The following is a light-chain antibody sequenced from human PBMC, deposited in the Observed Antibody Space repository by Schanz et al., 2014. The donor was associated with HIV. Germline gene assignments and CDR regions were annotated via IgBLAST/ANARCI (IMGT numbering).Light chain of an antibody. J-gene: IGKJ2*03. CDR1: QSLDRW. Sequence: DIQMTQSPSTLSASVGDRVTITCRAGQSLDRWLAWYQQKPGKAPKLLIYRASYLESGVPSRFSGSGSGTEFTLTISSLQPDDFATYYCQQYDTYPFGFGQGTKLEI. CDR2: RAS. V-gene: IGKV1-5*03. CDR3: QQYDTYPFG.